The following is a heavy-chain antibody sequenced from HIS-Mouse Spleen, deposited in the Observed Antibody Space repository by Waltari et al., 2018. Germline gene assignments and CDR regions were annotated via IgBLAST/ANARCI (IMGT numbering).Heavy chain of an antibody. V-gene: IGHV4-39*07. Sequence: QLQLQESGPGLVKPSETLSLTCTVSGGSISSSSYYWGWIRQPPGKGPELIVSIYYSGRTYYNPSLKSRVTISVDTSKKQFSLKLSSVTAADPAVYYCAREIPYSSSWYDWYFDLWGRGTLVTVSS. D-gene: IGHD6-13*01. CDR1: GGSISSSSYY. J-gene: IGHJ2*01. CDR2: IYYSGRT. CDR3: AREIPYSSSWYDWYFDL.